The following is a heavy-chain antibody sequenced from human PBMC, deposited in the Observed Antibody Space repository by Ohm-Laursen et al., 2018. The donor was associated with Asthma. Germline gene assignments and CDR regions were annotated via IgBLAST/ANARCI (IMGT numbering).Heavy chain of an antibody. D-gene: IGHD1-26*01. CDR3: VRAHSGSYSYAFDI. V-gene: IGHV3-53*01. Sequence: GSLRLSCTASGITVSVNYMSWVRQAPGKGLEWVPVIYNGGSTYHADSVRGRFTISRYNSKNTLYLQMNSLRGEDTAVYYCVRAHSGSYSYAFDIWGQGTVVTVSS. CDR2: IYNGGST. J-gene: IGHJ3*02. CDR1: GITVSVNY.